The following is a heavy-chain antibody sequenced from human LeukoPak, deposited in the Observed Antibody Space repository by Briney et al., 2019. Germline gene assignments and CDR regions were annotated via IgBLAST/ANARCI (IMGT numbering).Heavy chain of an antibody. J-gene: IGHJ4*02. V-gene: IGHV3-7*03. Sequence: GGSLRLSCAASGFTFSSYWMSWVRQAPGKGLEWVANIKQDGSEKYYVDSVKGRFAISRDNAKNSLYLQMNSLRAEDTAVYYCARVDTAMVQGLDYWGQGTLVTVSS. D-gene: IGHD5-18*01. CDR1: GFTFSSYW. CDR2: IKQDGSEK. CDR3: ARVDTAMVQGLDY.